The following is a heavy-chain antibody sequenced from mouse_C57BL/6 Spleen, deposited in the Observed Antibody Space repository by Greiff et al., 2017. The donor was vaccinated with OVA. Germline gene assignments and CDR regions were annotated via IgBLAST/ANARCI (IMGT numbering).Heavy chain of an antibody. D-gene: IGHD3-1*01. J-gene: IGHJ2*01. V-gene: IGHV1-22*01. CDR2: INPNNGGT. Sequence: VKPGASVKMSCKASGYTFTDYNMHWVKQSHGKSLEWIGYINPNNGGTSYNQKFKGKATLTVNKSSSTAYMELRSLTSEDSAVYYCARPQFGSYFDYWGQGTTLTVSS. CDR1: GYTFTDYN. CDR3: ARPQFGSYFDY.